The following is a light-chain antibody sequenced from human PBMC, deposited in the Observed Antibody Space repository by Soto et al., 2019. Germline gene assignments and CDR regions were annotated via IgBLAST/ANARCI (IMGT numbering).Light chain of an antibody. CDR1: SSDVGSYNL. CDR2: AGS. Sequence: QSVLTQPASVSGSPGQSSTISCTGTSSDVGSYNLVSWYQQHPGKAPKLMIYAGSKRPSGVSNRFSGSKSGNTASLTISGLQAEDEADYYCCSYAGSSTLVFGGGTKLTVL. J-gene: IGLJ2*01. V-gene: IGLV2-23*01. CDR3: CSYAGSSTLV.